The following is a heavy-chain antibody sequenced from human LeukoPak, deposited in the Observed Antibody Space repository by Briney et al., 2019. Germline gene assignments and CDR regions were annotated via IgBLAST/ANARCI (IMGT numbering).Heavy chain of an antibody. V-gene: IGHV4-59*01. CDR1: GGSISSYY. D-gene: IGHD5-12*01. J-gene: IGHJ6*02. Sequence: SETLSLTCTVSGGSISSYYWSWIRQPPGKGLEWVGYIYDSGSTNYNPSLKSRVTISVDTSKNQFSLKLSSVTAADTAVYYCARGGSGYDSFYYYGMDVWGQGTTVTVSS. CDR3: ARGGSGYDSFYYYGMDV. CDR2: IYDSGST.